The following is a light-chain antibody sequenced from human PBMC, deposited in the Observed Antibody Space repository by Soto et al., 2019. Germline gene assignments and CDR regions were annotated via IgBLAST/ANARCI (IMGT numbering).Light chain of an antibody. CDR3: QQYGSSPPT. J-gene: IGKJ2*01. Sequence: EIVLTQSPGTLSFSPGERATLSCRASQSIISDSLAWYQQKPGQAPRLLISGASSRATGIPDRFSGSGSGPYFTLTVSILKPEDFAVYYCQQYGSSPPTFGQGTKVEIK. V-gene: IGKV3-20*01. CDR1: QSIISDS. CDR2: GAS.